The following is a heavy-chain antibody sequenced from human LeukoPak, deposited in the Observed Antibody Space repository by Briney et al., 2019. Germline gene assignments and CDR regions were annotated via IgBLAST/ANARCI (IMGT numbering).Heavy chain of an antibody. CDR1: GITFSRFW. Sequence: GGSLRLSCAASGITFSRFWMSWVRQAPGKGLEWVGRIKPKTDGETTEYAAPVKGRFSISRDDSKNMLYLQMNSLKTEDTAVYYCITPLPYSAQGGQGTLVTVSS. J-gene: IGHJ4*02. CDR2: IKPKTDGETT. D-gene: IGHD2-21*01. V-gene: IGHV3-15*01. CDR3: ITPLPYSAQ.